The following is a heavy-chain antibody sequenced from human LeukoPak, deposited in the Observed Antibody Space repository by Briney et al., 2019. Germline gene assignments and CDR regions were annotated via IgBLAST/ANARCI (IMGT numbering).Heavy chain of an antibody. V-gene: IGHV4-59*01. J-gene: IGHJ5*02. D-gene: IGHD3-10*01. Sequence: SETLSLTCTVSGGSISSYYWSWIRQPPGEGLEWIGYIYYSGSTNYNPSLKSRVTISVDTSKNQFSLKLSSVTAADTAVYYCARGRGVNWFDPWGQGTLVTVSS. CDR1: GGSISSYY. CDR3: ARGRGVNWFDP. CDR2: IYYSGST.